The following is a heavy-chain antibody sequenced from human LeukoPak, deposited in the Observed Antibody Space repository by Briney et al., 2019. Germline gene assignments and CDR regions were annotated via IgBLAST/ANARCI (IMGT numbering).Heavy chain of an antibody. CDR2: IHYSGST. CDR1: GGSISNSY. J-gene: IGHJ4*02. Sequence: PSETLSLTCTVSGGSISNSYWSWIRKSPGKGLEWIGYIHYSGSTNYNPSLESRVTISVDTSKNQFSLRLSSVTAADTAVYYCAETRPVPGRRGFDYWGQGTLVTVSS. D-gene: IGHD6-19*01. V-gene: IGHV4-59*01. CDR3: AETRPVPGRRGFDY.